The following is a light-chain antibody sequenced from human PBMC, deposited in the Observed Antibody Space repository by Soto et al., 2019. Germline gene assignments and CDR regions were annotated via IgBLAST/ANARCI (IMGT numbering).Light chain of an antibody. CDR1: QSLLHSNGYNY. Sequence: DIVMTQSPVSLPVTPGEPASISCRSSQSLLHSNGYNYLDWYLQKPGQSPQLLIYLGSNRASGVPDRFSASASGTDFTLTISRVEDEDVGVYYCMGALQSHPTLGQGTKADIK. J-gene: IGKJ1*01. CDR2: LGS. CDR3: MGALQSHPT. V-gene: IGKV2-28*01.